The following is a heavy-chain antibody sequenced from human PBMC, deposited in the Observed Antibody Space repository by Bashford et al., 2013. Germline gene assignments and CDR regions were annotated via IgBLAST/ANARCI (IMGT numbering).Heavy chain of an antibody. D-gene: IGHD5-24*01. V-gene: IGHV3-23*01. J-gene: IGHJ4*02. CDR2: ISGSGRRT. CDR3: AKSRNVYNLKSYYFDY. Sequence: VRQAPGKGLEWVSAISGSGRRTYYADSVKGRFTISRDNSKNTLYLQMNSLRAEDTAVYYCAKSRNVYNLKSYYFDYWGQGTLVTVSS.